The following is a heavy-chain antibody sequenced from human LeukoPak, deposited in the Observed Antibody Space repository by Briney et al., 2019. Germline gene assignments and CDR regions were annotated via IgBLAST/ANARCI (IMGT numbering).Heavy chain of an antibody. CDR2: IYYSGST. CDR1: GGSISSYY. D-gene: IGHD2-2*01. V-gene: IGHV4-59*01. J-gene: IGHJ5*02. CDR3: ASGGYCGSTSCYPKWFDP. Sequence: KPSETLSLTCTVSGGSISSYYWSWIRQPPGKGLEWIGYIYYSGSTNYNPSLKSRVTLSIDTSKNQFSLSLTSVTAADTAVYYCASGGYCGSTSCYPKWFDPWGQGTLVTVSS.